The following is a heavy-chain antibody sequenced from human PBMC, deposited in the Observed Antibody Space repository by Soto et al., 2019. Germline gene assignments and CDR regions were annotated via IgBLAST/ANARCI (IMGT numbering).Heavy chain of an antibody. CDR1: GGTFSNYA. D-gene: IGHD1-26*01. CDR2: IIPIFGTA. J-gene: IGHJ6*02. Sequence: ASVKVSCKASGGTFSNYAISWVRQAPGQGLEWMGGIIPIFGTANYAQKFQGRVTITADKSTSTAYMELSSLRSEDTAVYYCARVEGATTGYYYGMDVWGQGTTVTVSS. V-gene: IGHV1-69*06. CDR3: ARVEGATTGYYYGMDV.